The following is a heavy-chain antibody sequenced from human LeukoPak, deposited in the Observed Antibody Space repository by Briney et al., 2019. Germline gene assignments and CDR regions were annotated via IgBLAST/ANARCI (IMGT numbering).Heavy chain of an antibody. V-gene: IGHV4-39*07. CDR3: ARRLYDYVWGSYRYYYYYMDV. J-gene: IGHJ6*03. CDR1: GGSISSSSDY. Sequence: PSETLSLTCTVSGGSISSSSDYWGWIRQAPGKGLEWIGSIYYHENTYYNPSLKSRVTISVDTSKNQFSLKLSTVTAADTAVYYCARRLYDYVWGSYRYYYYYMDVWGKGTTVTISS. D-gene: IGHD3-16*02. CDR2: IYYHENT.